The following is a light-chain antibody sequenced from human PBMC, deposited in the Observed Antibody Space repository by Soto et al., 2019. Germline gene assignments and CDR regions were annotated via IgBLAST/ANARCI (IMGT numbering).Light chain of an antibody. CDR3: CSYAGTRTFEV. V-gene: IGLV2-11*01. CDR2: DVT. Sequence: QSVLTQPRSVSGSPGQSVTISCTGTSSDVGGYNYVSWYQQHPGKAPKLMIYDVTKRPSGVPDRFSGSKSGNTASLTISGLQAEDEADYYCCSYAGTRTFEVFGTGTKVTVL. CDR1: SSDVGGYNY. J-gene: IGLJ1*01.